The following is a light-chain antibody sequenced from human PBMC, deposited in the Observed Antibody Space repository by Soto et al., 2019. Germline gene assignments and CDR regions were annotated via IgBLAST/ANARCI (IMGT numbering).Light chain of an antibody. CDR3: EQYDSRSPWT. J-gene: IGKJ1*01. CDR2: DAS. V-gene: IGKV1-5*01. Sequence: DIRLTQSPSSLSASVGDRVTITCRASESVTIWLAWYQQKPGKAPRLLIYDASTLEGGVPSRFSASGSGTEFTLTISSLQPDDVATYYCEQYDSRSPWTFGQGTKIEIK. CDR1: ESVTIW.